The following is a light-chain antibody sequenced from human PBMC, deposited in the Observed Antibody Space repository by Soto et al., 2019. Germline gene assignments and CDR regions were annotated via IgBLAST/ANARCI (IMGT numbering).Light chain of an antibody. J-gene: IGLJ1*01. V-gene: IGLV2-14*01. CDR1: SSDIGAYDY. CDR2: EVN. CDR3: FSLTTTITHV. Sequence: QSALAQPASLSGSPGQSITISCTGTSSDIGAYDYVSWFQQHPGKAPKLMISEVNNRPSGVSNRFSGSKSGNTAYLTISGLQVEDEAEYFCFSLTTTITHVFGSWTNVTV.